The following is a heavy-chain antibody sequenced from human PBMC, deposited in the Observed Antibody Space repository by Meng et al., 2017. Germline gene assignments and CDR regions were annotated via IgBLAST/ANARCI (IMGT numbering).Heavy chain of an antibody. Sequence: QVQRVKSGGEVKNPGSSVKGSCKAFGGTFSSYAISWVRQAPGQGLEWMGGIIPIFGTANYAQKFQGRVTITADESTSTAYMELSSLRSEDTAVYYCARGGYSYGLWFDPWGQGTLVTVSS. CDR3: ARGGYSYGLWFDP. D-gene: IGHD5-18*01. J-gene: IGHJ5*02. V-gene: IGHV1-69*01. CDR2: IIPIFGTA. CDR1: GGTFSSYA.